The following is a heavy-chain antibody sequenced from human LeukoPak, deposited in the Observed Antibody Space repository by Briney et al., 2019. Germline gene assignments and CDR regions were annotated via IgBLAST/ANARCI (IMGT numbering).Heavy chain of an antibody. V-gene: IGHV3-30*03. J-gene: IGHJ4*02. Sequence: GGSLRLSCAASGFTFSSYGMHWVRQAPGKGLEWVAVISYDGSNKYYADSVKGRFTISRDNSKNTLYLQMNSLRAEDTAVYYCARDPVAGRGKGYWGQGTLVTVSS. CDR1: GFTFSSYG. CDR3: ARDPVAGRGKGY. D-gene: IGHD6-19*01. CDR2: ISYDGSNK.